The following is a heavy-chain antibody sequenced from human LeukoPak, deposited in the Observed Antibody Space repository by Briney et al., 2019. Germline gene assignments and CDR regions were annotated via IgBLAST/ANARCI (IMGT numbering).Heavy chain of an antibody. J-gene: IGHJ4*02. Sequence: GGSLRLSCAASGFTFDDYAMHWVRQAPGKGLEWVSLISWDGGGTYYADSVKGRFTISRDNSKNSLYLQMNSLRAEDMALYYCAKSVEGIAAAGYFDYWGQGTLVTVSS. CDR1: GFTFDDYA. CDR2: ISWDGGGT. CDR3: AKSVEGIAAAGYFDY. D-gene: IGHD6-13*01. V-gene: IGHV3-43D*03.